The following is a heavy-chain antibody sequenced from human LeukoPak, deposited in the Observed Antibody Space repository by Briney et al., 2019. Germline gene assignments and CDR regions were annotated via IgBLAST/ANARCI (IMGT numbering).Heavy chain of an antibody. CDR1: GGTFSSYA. J-gene: IGHJ3*02. CDR3: ASSPPGYDFWSGYYPDAFDI. Sequence: ASVKVSCKASGGTFSSYAISWVRQAPGQGLEWMGGIIPIFGTANYAQKFQGRVTITADESTSTAYMELSSLRSEDTAVYYCASSPPGYDFWSGYYPDAFDIWGQGTMVTVSS. CDR2: IIPIFGTA. V-gene: IGHV1-69*13. D-gene: IGHD3-3*01.